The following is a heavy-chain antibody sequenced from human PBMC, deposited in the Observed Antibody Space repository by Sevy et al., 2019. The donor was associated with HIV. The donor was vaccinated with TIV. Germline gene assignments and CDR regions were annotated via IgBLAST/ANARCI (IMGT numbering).Heavy chain of an antibody. V-gene: IGHV3-23*01. CDR2: ISGSHGTP. D-gene: IGHD2-2*01. CDR1: GFTFTSYA. Sequence: GGSLRLSCAASGFTFTSYAMSWVRQAPGKGLEWVSSISGSHGTPYYADSVKGRFTISRDNSKNTLYFQMSSLRAEDTAVYYCAKSEWGNIGFCTRSSCYPFDYWGQGTLVTVSS. CDR3: AKSEWGNIGFCTRSSCYPFDY. J-gene: IGHJ4*02.